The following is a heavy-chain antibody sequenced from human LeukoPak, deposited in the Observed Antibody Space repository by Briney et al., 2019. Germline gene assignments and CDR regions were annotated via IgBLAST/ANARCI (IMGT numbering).Heavy chain of an antibody. CDR3: VPPYYFAY. V-gene: IGHV3-23*01. CDR2: ISDSGAGT. D-gene: IGHD2-21*01. CDR1: GFTFSSYA. J-gene: IGHJ4*02. Sequence: GGSLRVSCVASGFTFSSYAMSWVRQAPGKGLGWVSAISDSGAGTYYADSVKGRFTISRDNSKNALYLQMNSLTAEDTAVYYCVPPYYFAYWGQGTLVTVSS.